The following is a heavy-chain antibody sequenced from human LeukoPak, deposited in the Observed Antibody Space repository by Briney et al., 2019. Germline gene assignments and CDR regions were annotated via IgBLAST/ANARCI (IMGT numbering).Heavy chain of an antibody. CDR3: ARGGGIAAAADMNY. J-gene: IGHJ4*02. D-gene: IGHD6-13*01. CDR1: GGSFSGYY. Sequence: PSETLSLTCAVYGGSFSGYYWSWIRQPPGKGLEWIGEINHSVSTNYNPSLKSRVTISVDTSKNQFSLKLSSVTAADTAVYYCARGGGIAAAADMNYWGQGTLVTVSS. CDR2: INHSVST. V-gene: IGHV4-34*01.